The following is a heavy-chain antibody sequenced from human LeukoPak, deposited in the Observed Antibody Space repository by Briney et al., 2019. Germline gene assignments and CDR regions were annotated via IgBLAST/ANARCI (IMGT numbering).Heavy chain of an antibody. J-gene: IGHJ6*03. V-gene: IGHV3-15*01. CDR1: GFTFSNAW. Sequence: GGSLRLSSAASGFTFSNAWMSWVRQAPGKGLEWVGRIKSKTDGGTTDYAAPVKGRFTISRDDSKNTLYLQMNSLKTEDTAVYYCTTDFRVMRRGVIDYYYYMDVWGKGTTVTVSS. CDR2: IKSKTDGGTT. CDR3: TTDFRVMRRGVIDYYYYMDV. D-gene: IGHD3-10*01.